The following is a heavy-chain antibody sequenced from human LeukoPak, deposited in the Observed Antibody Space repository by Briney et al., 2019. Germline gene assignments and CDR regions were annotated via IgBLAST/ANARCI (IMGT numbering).Heavy chain of an antibody. J-gene: IGHJ4*02. V-gene: IGHV3-23*01. CDR3: AKDRSSVQLLYDY. CDR1: GFTFSSYA. D-gene: IGHD2-2*02. CDR2: ISGSGGST. Sequence: GGSLRLSCAASGFTFSSYAMSWVRQAPGKGLEWVSAISGSGGSTYYADSVKGRFTISRDNSKNTLYLQMNSLRAEDTAVYCCAKDRSSVQLLYDYWGQGTLVTVSS.